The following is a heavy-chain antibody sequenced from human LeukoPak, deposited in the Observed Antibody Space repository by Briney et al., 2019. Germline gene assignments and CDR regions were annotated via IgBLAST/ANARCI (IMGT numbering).Heavy chain of an antibody. CDR2: ISAYNGNT. CDR3: ARDLFHCGSTSCYHPFDY. D-gene: IGHD2-2*01. Sequence: ASVKVSCKASGYTFTSYGISWVRQAPGQGLEWMGWISAYNGNTNYAQKLQGRVTMTTDTSTSTAYMELRSLRSDDTAVYYCARDLFHCGSTSCYHPFDYWGQGTLVTVSS. J-gene: IGHJ4*02. V-gene: IGHV1-18*04. CDR1: GYTFTSYG.